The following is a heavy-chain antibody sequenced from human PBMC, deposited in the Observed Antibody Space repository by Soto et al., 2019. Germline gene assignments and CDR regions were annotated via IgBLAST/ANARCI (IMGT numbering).Heavy chain of an antibody. Sequence: ASVKVSCKASGYTFTSYGISWVRQAPGQGLEWMGWISAYNGNTNYAQKLQGRVTMTTDTSTSTAYMELRSLRSDDTAVYYCARDQSSGQIDYNYGMDVWGQGTTVTVSS. D-gene: IGHD3-22*01. V-gene: IGHV1-18*01. J-gene: IGHJ6*02. CDR1: GYTFTSYG. CDR2: ISAYNGNT. CDR3: ARDQSSGQIDYNYGMDV.